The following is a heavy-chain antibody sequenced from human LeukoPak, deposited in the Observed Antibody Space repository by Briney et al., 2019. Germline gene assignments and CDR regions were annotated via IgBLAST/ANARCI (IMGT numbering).Heavy chain of an antibody. Sequence: GGSLRLSCAASGFTFSSYFMNWVRQAPGKGLEWVSSISSSSSYIYYADSVEGRFTISRDNAKNSLYLQMSSLRAEDTAVYYCARDSSASSMVRGVLGYWGQGTLVTVSS. J-gene: IGHJ4*02. CDR3: ARDSSASSMVRGVLGY. CDR1: GFTFSSYF. V-gene: IGHV3-21*01. D-gene: IGHD3-10*01. CDR2: ISSSSSYI.